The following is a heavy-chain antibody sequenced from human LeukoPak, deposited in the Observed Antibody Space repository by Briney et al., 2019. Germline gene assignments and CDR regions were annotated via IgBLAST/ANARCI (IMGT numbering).Heavy chain of an antibody. CDR2: ISSSSYI. Sequence: KPGGSLRLSCAASGFTFSSYSMNWVRQAPGKGLEWVSSISSSSYIYYADSVKGRFTISRDNAKNSLYLQMNSLRAEDTAVYYCAREVTTPSPGAFDIWGQGTMVTVSS. D-gene: IGHD4-17*01. CDR1: GFTFSSYS. CDR3: AREVTTPSPGAFDI. V-gene: IGHV3-21*01. J-gene: IGHJ3*02.